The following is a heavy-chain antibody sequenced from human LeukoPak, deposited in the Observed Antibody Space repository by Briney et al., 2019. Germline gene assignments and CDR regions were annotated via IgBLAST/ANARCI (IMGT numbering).Heavy chain of an antibody. V-gene: IGHV3-30-3*01. J-gene: IGHJ4*02. CDR2: ISYDESNQ. CDR3: AKDDLIAVASGDY. Sequence: GGSLRLSCAASGFTFSSYEMNWVRQAPGKGLEWVAMISYDESNQYYVDSVKGRFTISRDNSKKSLYLQMNSLRAEDTAVYYCAKDDLIAVASGDYWGQGTLVTVSS. CDR1: GFTFSSYE. D-gene: IGHD6-19*01.